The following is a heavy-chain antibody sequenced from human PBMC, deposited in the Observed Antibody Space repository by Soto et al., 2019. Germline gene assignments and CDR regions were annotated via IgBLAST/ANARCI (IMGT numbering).Heavy chain of an antibody. J-gene: IGHJ4*02. CDR2: ISGGGVGT. CDR1: GFSFSSYA. D-gene: IGHD1-1*01. Sequence: GGSLRLSCAGSGFSFSSYAMSWVRQAPGKGLEWVSGISGGGVGTYYADSVKGRFTISRGNSKNTLYLQMNSLRAEDTAVYYCAKDLMVATTTDYWGQGTLVTVSS. V-gene: IGHV3-23*01. CDR3: AKDLMVATTTDY.